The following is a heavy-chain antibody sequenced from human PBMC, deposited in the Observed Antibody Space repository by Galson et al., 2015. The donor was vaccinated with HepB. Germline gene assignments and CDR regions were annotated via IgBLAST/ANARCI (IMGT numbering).Heavy chain of an antibody. CDR3: ARDQGYCSGITCLIYDY. J-gene: IGHJ4*02. CDR2: ISENGGST. D-gene: IGHD2-2*01. Sequence: SLRLSCAASGFTFKSHSMSCVRQAPGKGLEWVSAISENGGSTHYADSVKGRFTISRDNSKNTLYLQMNSVRAEDTAVYYCARDQGYCSGITCLIYDYWGQGTVVTVS. V-gene: IGHV3-23*01. CDR1: GFTFKSHS.